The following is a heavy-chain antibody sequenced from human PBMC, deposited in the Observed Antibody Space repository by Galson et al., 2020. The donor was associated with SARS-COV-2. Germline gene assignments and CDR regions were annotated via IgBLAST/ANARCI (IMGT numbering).Heavy chain of an antibody. D-gene: IGHD6-13*01. V-gene: IGHV3-30*03. CDR3: ARGRSTWYHDAFDI. CDR1: GFTFSSYG. CDR2: ISYDGSNK. J-gene: IGHJ3*02. Sequence: GGSLRLSCAASGFTFSSYGMHWVRQAPGKGLEWVAVISYDGSNKYYADSVKGRFTISRDNSKNTLSLQMNSLRPEDTDVYYCARGRSTWYHDAFDIWGQGTMVTGSS.